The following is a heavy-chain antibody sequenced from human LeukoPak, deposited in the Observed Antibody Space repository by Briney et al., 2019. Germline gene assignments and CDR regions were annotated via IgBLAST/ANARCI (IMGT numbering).Heavy chain of an antibody. V-gene: IGHV4-39*07. D-gene: IGHD1-26*01. Sequence: PSETLSLTCTVSGGSISSSSYYWAWIRQPPGKGLEWIGSIYYSGSTYYNPSLKSRVTISVDTSKNQFSLKLSSVTAADTAVYYCARDFDLFPTVGYFDYWGQGTLVTVSS. CDR1: GGSISSSSYY. J-gene: IGHJ4*02. CDR3: ARDFDLFPTVGYFDY. CDR2: IYYSGST.